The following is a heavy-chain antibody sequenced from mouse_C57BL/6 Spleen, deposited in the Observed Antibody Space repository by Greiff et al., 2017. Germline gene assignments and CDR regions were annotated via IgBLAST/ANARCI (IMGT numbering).Heavy chain of an antibody. Sequence: EVQGVESGGGLVKPGGSLKLSCAASGFTFSDYGMHWVRQAPAKGLEWVAYISSGSSTIYYADTVKGRFTISRDKAKNTLFLQMTSLRSEDTAMYYCARNWEGPFAYWGQGTLVTVSA. V-gene: IGHV5-17*01. CDR2: ISSGSSTI. CDR3: ARNWEGPFAY. CDR1: GFTFSDYG. D-gene: IGHD4-1*01. J-gene: IGHJ3*01.